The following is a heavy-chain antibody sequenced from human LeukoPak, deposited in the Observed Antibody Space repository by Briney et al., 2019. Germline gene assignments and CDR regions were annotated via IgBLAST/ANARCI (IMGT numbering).Heavy chain of an antibody. Sequence: GGSLRLSCAASGFTFSSFDMHWVRQPTGHGLEWVSTIGTASDTYYPGSVEGRFTLSRDNAKNSLYLQMNSLTAGDTAVYYCARGPPRGKYYYMDVWGKGTTVTVSS. J-gene: IGHJ6*03. D-gene: IGHD1-1*01. CDR1: GFTFSSFD. V-gene: IGHV3-13*01. CDR3: ARGPPRGKYYYMDV. CDR2: IGTASDT.